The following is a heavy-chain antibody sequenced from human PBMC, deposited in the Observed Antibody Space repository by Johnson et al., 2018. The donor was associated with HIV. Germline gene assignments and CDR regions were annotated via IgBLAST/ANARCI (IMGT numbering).Heavy chain of an antibody. Sequence: QVQLVESGGGVVQPGGSLRLSCAASGFTFSSYGMHWVRQAPGKGLEWVAFIRYDGSYKYYVDSVKGRFTISRDNSKNTLYLQMNSLRAEDTAVYYCARDIIAAAGISAFDIWGQGTMVTVSS. V-gene: IGHV3-30*02. J-gene: IGHJ3*02. CDR2: IRYDGSYK. CDR1: GFTFSSYG. D-gene: IGHD6-13*01. CDR3: ARDIIAAAGISAFDI.